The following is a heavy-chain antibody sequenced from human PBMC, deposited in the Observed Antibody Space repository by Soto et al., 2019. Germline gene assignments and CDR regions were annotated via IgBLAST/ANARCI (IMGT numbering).Heavy chain of an antibody. J-gene: IGHJ3*02. CDR1: GGTFSSYA. V-gene: IGHV1-69*01. D-gene: IGHD5-12*01. Sequence: QVQLVQSGAEVKKPGSSVKVSCKASGGTFSSYAISWVRQAPGQGLEWMGGIIPIFGTASYAQKFQGRVTITADESTSTAYMELSSLRSEDTAVYYCARDRPEMATSHDAFDIWGQGTMVTVSS. CDR2: IIPIFGTA. CDR3: ARDRPEMATSHDAFDI.